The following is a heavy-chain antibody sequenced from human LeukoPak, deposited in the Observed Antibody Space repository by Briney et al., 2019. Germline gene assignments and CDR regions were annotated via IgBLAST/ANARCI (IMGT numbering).Heavy chain of an antibody. CDR3: APLPRYCSSTSCSFDY. CDR2: IIPIFGTA. V-gene: IGHV1-69*13. Sequence: EASVKVSCKASGGTFSSYAISWVRQAPGQGLEWMGGIIPIFGTANYAQKFQGRVTITADESTSTAYMELSSLRSEDTAVYYCAPLPRYCSSTSCSFDYWGQGTLVTVSS. CDR1: GGTFSSYA. J-gene: IGHJ4*02. D-gene: IGHD2-2*01.